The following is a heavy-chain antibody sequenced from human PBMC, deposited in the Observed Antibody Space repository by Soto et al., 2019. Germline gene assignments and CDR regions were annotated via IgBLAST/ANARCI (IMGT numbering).Heavy chain of an antibody. Sequence: EVRLAESGGGLIKPGGSVRLSCVASGLIFENDWMHWVRQAPGKGLEWLGRIKSRHDGGTTDYAAPVKGRVTISRDDSKNTAYLQISGLQTEDTGVYFCNTFWGEESGPPRHVDYWGPGTLVTVSS. CDR1: GLIFENDW. V-gene: IGHV3-15*07. CDR3: NTFWGEESGPPRHVDY. CDR2: IKSRHDGGTT. J-gene: IGHJ4*02. D-gene: IGHD3-16*01.